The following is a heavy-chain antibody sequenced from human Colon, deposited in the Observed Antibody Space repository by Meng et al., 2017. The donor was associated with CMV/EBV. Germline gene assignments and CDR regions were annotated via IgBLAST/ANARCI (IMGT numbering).Heavy chain of an antibody. Sequence: QQAAPILVEPPGTLPPPCTVSGGSITNRNLWIWVRLPPGKGLEWIGEVYLGGTIHHHPSLQSRVTISLDKAKDHLSLKLASVTAADTAVYYCASLKDYDGRGYYYFESWGQGTLVTVSS. J-gene: IGHJ4*02. CDR2: VYLGGTI. V-gene: IGHV4-4*03. D-gene: IGHD3-22*01. CDR3: ASLKDYDGRGYYYFES. CDR1: GGSITNRNL.